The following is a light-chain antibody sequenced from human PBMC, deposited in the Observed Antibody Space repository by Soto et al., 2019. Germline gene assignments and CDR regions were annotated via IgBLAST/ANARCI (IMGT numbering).Light chain of an antibody. CDR2: KDS. CDR1: ALPKQY. Sequence: SYELTQPPSVSVSPGQTARITCSGDALPKQYAYWYQQKPGQAPVLVIYKDSERPSGIPERFSGSSSGTTVTLTISGVQAEDEADYYCQSADSSGTYHVVFGGGTKDTVL. V-gene: IGLV3-25*03. J-gene: IGLJ2*01. CDR3: QSADSSGTYHVV.